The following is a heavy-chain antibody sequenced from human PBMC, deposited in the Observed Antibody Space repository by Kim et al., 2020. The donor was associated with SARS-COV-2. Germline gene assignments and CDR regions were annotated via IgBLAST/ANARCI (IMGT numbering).Heavy chain of an antibody. V-gene: IGHV5-51*01. Sequence: GESLKISCKGSGYSFTSYWIGWVRQMPGKGLEWMGIIYPGDSDTRYSPSFQGQVTISADKSISTAYLQWSSLKASDTAMYYCARRGRSVGIGYYGMDVWGQGTTVTVSS. CDR1: GYSFTSYW. D-gene: IGHD1-26*01. CDR2: IYPGDSDT. J-gene: IGHJ6*02. CDR3: ARRGRSVGIGYYGMDV.